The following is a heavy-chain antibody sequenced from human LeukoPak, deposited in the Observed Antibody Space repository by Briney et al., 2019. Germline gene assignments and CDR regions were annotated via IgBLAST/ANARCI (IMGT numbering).Heavy chain of an antibody. Sequence: SETLSLTCTVSGGSIISGGYYWSWIRQHPGKGLEWIGYIYYSGSTYYNPSLKSRVTISVDTSKNQFSLKLSSVTAADTAVYYCARSGENSPAHYWGQGTLVTVSS. CDR2: IYYSGST. J-gene: IGHJ4*02. D-gene: IGHD6-6*01. CDR3: ARSGENSPAHY. V-gene: IGHV4-31*03. CDR1: GGSIISGGYY.